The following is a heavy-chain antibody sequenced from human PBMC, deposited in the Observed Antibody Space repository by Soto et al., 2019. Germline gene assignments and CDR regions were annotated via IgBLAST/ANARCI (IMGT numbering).Heavy chain of an antibody. D-gene: IGHD4-17*01. CDR3: ARDRPRENYGGNYYYEMDV. CDR1: GGTFTTSA. Sequence: QVQLVQSGAEVKKPGSSVKVSCKASGGTFTTSAISWVRQAPGQGLEWMGGSIPIFSTADYAQKFQGRVTSTADESTTTAYMELSSLRSEDTAVYYCARDRPRENYGGNYYYEMDVWGQGTTVTVSS. V-gene: IGHV1-69*12. CDR2: SIPIFSTA. J-gene: IGHJ6*02.